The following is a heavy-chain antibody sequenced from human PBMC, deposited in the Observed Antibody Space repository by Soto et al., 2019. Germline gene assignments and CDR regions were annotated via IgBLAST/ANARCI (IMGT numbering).Heavy chain of an antibody. CDR2: IIPIFGTA. Sequence: QVQLVQSGAEVKKPGSSVTVSCKASGGTFSSYDISWLRQAPGQGLEWMGGIIPIFGTANYALKLEGRVTIPADDSTSTAYMELSSLRSEDTAVYYCARTTIRAPRNWFDPWGQGTLVTVSS. CDR1: GGTFSSYD. D-gene: IGHD3-9*01. CDR3: ARTTIRAPRNWFDP. J-gene: IGHJ5*02. V-gene: IGHV1-69*01.